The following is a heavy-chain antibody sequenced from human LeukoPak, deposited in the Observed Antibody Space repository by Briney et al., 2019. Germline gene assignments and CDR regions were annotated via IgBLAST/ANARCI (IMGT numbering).Heavy chain of an antibody. V-gene: IGHV3-11*04. J-gene: IGHJ6*03. Sequence: PGGSLRLSCAASGFTFSDYYMSWIRQAPGKGLEWVSYISSSGSTIYYADSVKGRFTISRDNAKNSLYLQMNSLRAEDTAMYYCARVTQGDNYDFWSGYFRYYYYMDVWGKGTTVTVSS. CDR3: ARVTQGDNYDFWSGYFRYYYYMDV. CDR1: GFTFSDYY. CDR2: ISSSGSTI. D-gene: IGHD3-3*01.